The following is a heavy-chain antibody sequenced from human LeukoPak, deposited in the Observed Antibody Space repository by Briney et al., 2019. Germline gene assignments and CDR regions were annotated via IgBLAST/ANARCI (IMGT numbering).Heavy chain of an antibody. J-gene: IGHJ5*02. Sequence: ASVKVSCKASGYTFTGYYMHWVRQAPGQGLEWMGRINPNSGGTNYAQEFQGRVTMTRDTSISTAYMELSRLRSDDTAVYYCARGLEDYYDSSGYWFDPWGQGTLVTVSS. D-gene: IGHD3-22*01. V-gene: IGHV1-2*06. CDR1: GYTFTGYY. CDR3: ARGLEDYYDSSGYWFDP. CDR2: INPNSGGT.